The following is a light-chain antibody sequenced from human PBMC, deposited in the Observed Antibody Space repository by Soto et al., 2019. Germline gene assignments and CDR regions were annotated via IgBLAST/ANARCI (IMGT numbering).Light chain of an antibody. CDR3: QQRTNWPPLT. CDR1: QSISDY. Sequence: EIVLTQSPGTLSLTPGERATLSCRASQSISDYLGWYQQKPGQAPRLLIYDASNRATGIPARFSGSGSGTDFTLTISNVEPEDFAVYYCQQRTNWPPLTFGGGTKVDIK. V-gene: IGKV3-11*01. CDR2: DAS. J-gene: IGKJ4*01.